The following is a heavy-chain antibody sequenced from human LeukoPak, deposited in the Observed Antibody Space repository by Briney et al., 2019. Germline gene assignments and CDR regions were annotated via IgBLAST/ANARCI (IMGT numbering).Heavy chain of an antibody. Sequence: GGSLRLSCAASGFTFSSYGMHWVRQAPGKGLEWVAVISYDGSNKYYADSVKGRFTISRDNSKNTLYLQMNSLRAEDTAVYYCAKDLAAVGNAFDIWGQGTMVTVSS. CDR3: AKDLAAVGNAFDI. V-gene: IGHV3-30*18. CDR1: GFTFSSYG. CDR2: ISYDGSNK. J-gene: IGHJ3*02. D-gene: IGHD1-26*01.